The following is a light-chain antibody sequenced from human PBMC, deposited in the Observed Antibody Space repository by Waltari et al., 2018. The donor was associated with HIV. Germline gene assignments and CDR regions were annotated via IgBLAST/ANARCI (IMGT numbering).Light chain of an antibody. CDR1: QDISSY. V-gene: IGKV1-9*01. Sequence: DIQLTQSPSFLSESVGDRVTITCRASQDISSYLAWYQQKPGKAPKVFIYTASTLQGGVPARFRGSGSGTEFTLTITSLQPEDFATYYCQQLKSYPVTFGPGTKVDLK. CDR2: TAS. J-gene: IGKJ3*01. CDR3: QQLKSYPVT.